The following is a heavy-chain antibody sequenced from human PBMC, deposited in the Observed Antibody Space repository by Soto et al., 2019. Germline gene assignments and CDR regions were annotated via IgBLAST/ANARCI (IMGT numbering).Heavy chain of an antibody. V-gene: IGHV1-2*02. D-gene: IGHD1-26*01. CDR2: FKSNSGDT. Sequence: QVQLVQSGAEVKKPGASVKVSCKASGYTFIDYYIHWVRQAPGQGLEWMGWFKSNSGDTRFAQKFQGRVTMTGDTSISTAYMELSSLRSDDTAVYYWARDSATMAGSFFDYWGQGTLVTVSS. J-gene: IGHJ4*02. CDR3: ARDSATMAGSFFDY. CDR1: GYTFIDYY.